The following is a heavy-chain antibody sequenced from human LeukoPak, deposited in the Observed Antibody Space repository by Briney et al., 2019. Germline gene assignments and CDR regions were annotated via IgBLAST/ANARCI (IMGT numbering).Heavy chain of an antibody. J-gene: IGHJ4*02. V-gene: IGHV3-30*04. CDR3: ASLRSSSWYDHFDY. D-gene: IGHD6-13*01. Sequence: GGSLSLSCAASGFTFSRYVMIWVRQAPGKGLQWVSTISYDGSNKYYADSVKGRFTISRDNSKNTLYLQMNSLRAEDTAVYYCASLRSSSWYDHFDYWGQGTLVTVSS. CDR1: GFTFSRYV. CDR2: ISYDGSNK.